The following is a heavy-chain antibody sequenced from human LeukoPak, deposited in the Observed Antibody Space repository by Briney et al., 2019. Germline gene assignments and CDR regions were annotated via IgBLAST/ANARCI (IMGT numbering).Heavy chain of an antibody. D-gene: IGHD2-21*02. CDR2: IYPRDGST. CDR1: GYTFTSNY. J-gene: IGHJ4*02. Sequence: GASVKVSCKASGYTFTSNYIHRVRQAPGQGLEWMGLIYPRDGSTSYAQKFQGRVTVTRDTSTSTVHMELSGLRSEDTAVYYCARGPPGYCGGDCYSGFDYWGQGTLVTVSS. V-gene: IGHV1-46*01. CDR3: ARGPPGYCGGDCYSGFDY.